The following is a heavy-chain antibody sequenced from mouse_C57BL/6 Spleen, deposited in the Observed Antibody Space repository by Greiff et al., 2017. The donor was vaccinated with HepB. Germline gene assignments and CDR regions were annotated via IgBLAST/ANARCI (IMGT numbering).Heavy chain of an antibody. J-gene: IGHJ2*01. D-gene: IGHD4-1*01. Sequence: LQPGAELVMPGASVKLSCKASGYTFTSYWMHWVKQRPGQGLEWIGEIDPSDSYTNYNQKFKGKSTLTVDKSSSTAYMQLSSLTSEDSAVYYCARLTGLFDYWGQGTTLTVSS. CDR2: IDPSDSYT. V-gene: IGHV1-69*01. CDR1: GYTFTSYW. CDR3: ARLTGLFDY.